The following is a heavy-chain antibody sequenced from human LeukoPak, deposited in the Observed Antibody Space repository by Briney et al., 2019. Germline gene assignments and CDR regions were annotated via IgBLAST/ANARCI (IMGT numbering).Heavy chain of an antibody. Sequence: SETLSLTCTVTGGSISSSYYWGWIRQPPGKGLEWIGTIYYSGRTYYNPSLKSRVTISVDTSKNQFSLKLSSVTAADTAVYYCARLPYYYDSSVPCWAFDIWGQGTMVTVSS. V-gene: IGHV4-39*01. CDR3: ARLPYYYDSSVPCWAFDI. J-gene: IGHJ3*02. CDR1: GGSISSSYY. CDR2: IYYSGRT. D-gene: IGHD3-22*01.